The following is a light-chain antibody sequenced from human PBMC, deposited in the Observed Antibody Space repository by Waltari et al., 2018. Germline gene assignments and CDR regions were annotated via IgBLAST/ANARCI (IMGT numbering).Light chain of an antibody. CDR3: ASYAGSKNPYV. J-gene: IGLJ1*01. CDR2: EVN. Sequence: QSALTQPPSASGSPGQSVTISCTGTSSDVGGYDYVSWYQRHPGKAPKLIIHEVNKRPSGVPYRFSGSKSGNTAALTGSGLQADDEADYYCASYAGSKNPYVFGTGTKVTVL. V-gene: IGLV2-8*01. CDR1: SSDVGGYDY.